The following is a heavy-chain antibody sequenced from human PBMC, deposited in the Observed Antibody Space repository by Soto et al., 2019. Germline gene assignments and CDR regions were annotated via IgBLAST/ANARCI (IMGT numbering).Heavy chain of an antibody. CDR1: GGPFSSYG. CDR2: IIPLFGTP. J-gene: IGHJ4*02. V-gene: IGHV1-69*01. Sequence: QVLLMQSGAEVKKPGSSVKVSCTSSGGPFSSYGISWVRQVPGQGLEWLGGIIPLFGTPSYARKFQDRLTINADESTTTAYMELSSLTSEDTAMYFCARDGTIQMANFDFWGQGTLVTVSS. CDR3: ARDGTIQMANFDF. D-gene: IGHD1-1*01.